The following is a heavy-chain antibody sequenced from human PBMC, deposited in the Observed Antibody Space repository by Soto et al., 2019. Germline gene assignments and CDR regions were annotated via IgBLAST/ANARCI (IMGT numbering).Heavy chain of an antibody. D-gene: IGHD4-17*01. J-gene: IGHJ4*02. CDR3: AKDYYGDYIFDY. CDR1: GFAFSSYS. Sequence: GPLRRSCAASGFAFSSYSMNWVRQAPGKGLEWVSHISSSSSTIYYADSVKGRFTISRDNAKNSLYLQMNSLRAEDTALYYCAKDYYGDYIFDYWGQGTPVTVSS. V-gene: IGHV3-48*01. CDR2: ISSSSSTI.